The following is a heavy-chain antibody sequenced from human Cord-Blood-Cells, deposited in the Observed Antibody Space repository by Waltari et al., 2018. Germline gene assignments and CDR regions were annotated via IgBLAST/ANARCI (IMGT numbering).Heavy chain of an antibody. D-gene: IGHD3-16*01. Sequence: QVQLVESGGGVVQPGRSLRLSCAASGFTFSSYGMHWVRQAPGKGLEWVAVISYDGSNKYYADSVKGRFTISRDNSKNTLYLQMNSLRAEDTAVYYCAKDGGAQEYFDYWGQGTLVTVSS. CDR2: ISYDGSNK. CDR3: AKDGGAQEYFDY. CDR1: GFTFSSYG. V-gene: IGHV3-30*18. J-gene: IGHJ4*02.